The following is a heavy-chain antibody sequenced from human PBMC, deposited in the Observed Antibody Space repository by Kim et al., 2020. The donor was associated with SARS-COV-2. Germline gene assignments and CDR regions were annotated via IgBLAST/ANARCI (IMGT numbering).Heavy chain of an antibody. CDR2: ISSSSSYI. Sequence: GGSLRLSCAASGFTFSSYSMNWVRQAPGKGLEWVSSISSSSSYIYYADSVKGRFTISRDNAKNSLYLQMNSLRAEDTAVYYCARAPVRGVIISPYWYFDLWGRGTMVTVSS. CDR3: ARAPVRGVIISPYWYFDL. J-gene: IGHJ2*01. CDR1: GFTFSSYS. D-gene: IGHD3-10*01. V-gene: IGHV3-21*01.